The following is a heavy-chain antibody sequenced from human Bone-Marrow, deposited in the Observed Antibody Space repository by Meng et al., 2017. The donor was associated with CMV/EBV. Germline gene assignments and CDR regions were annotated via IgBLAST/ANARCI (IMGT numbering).Heavy chain of an antibody. CDR2: IYYSGST. Sequence: SETLSLTCTVPGGSIRSSSYYWGWIRQPPGKGLEWIGSIYYSGSTYYNPSLKSRVTISVDTSKNQFSLKLSSVTAADTSVYYCARHFWSGYYFGYYYYGMYVWGQGTTVTSP. CDR1: GGSIRSSSYY. D-gene: IGHD3-3*01. J-gene: IGHJ6*02. CDR3: ARHFWSGYYFGYYYYGMYV. V-gene: IGHV4-39*01.